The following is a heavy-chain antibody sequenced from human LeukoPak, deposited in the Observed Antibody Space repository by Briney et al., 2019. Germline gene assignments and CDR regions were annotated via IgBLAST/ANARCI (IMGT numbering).Heavy chain of an antibody. CDR3: ARDIAAAGTGFDY. D-gene: IGHD6-13*01. CDR2: IYSGGST. CDR1: GFTVSSNY. Sequence: PGGSLRLSCAASGFTVSSNYMSWVRQAPGKGLEWVSVIYSGGSTYYADSVKGGFTISRDNSKNTLYLQMNSLRAEDTAVYYCARDIAAAGTGFDYWGQGTLVTVSS. J-gene: IGHJ4*02. V-gene: IGHV3-53*01.